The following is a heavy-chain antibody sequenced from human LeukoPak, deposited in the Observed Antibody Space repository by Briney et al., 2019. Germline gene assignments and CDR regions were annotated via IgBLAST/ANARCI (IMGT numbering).Heavy chain of an antibody. CDR1: GFTFSSYA. J-gene: IGHJ4*02. CDR2: ISGSGGST. D-gene: IGHD3-22*01. CDR3: ARTMIVSYYFDY. Sequence: GGSLRLSCAASGFTFSSYAMRWVRQAPGKGLEWVSAISGSGGSTYYADSVKGRFTISRDNSKNTLYLQMNSLRAEDTAVYYCARTMIVSYYFDYWGQGTLVTVSS. V-gene: IGHV3-23*01.